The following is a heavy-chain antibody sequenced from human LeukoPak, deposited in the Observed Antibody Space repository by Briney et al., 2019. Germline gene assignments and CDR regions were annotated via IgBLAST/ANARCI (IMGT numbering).Heavy chain of an antibody. CDR2: MNPNSGGT. CDR1: GYTFTSYD. D-gene: IGHD3-10*01. J-gene: IGHJ5*02. CDR3: ARGRLGTWFGELKA. V-gene: IGHV1-2*02. Sequence: ASVKVSCKASGYTFTSYDINWVRQATGQGLEWMGWMNPNSGGTKYAQKFQGRVTMTRDTSISTAYMELSSLRSDDTAVYYCARGRLGTWFGELKAWGQGTLVTVSS.